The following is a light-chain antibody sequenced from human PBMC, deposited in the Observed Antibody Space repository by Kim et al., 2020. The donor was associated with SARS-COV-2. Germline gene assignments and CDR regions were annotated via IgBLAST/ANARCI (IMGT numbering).Light chain of an antibody. J-gene: IGLJ1*01. CDR3: TSYAGSNNLDV. CDR2: EVN. CDR1: SSDIGAYTD. Sequence: QLVTISCTGTSSDIGAYTDVSWYPQHPCKAPKLMIYEVNRRPSGVPDRFSGSKSGNTASLTVSGLQAEDEADYYCTSYAGSNNLDVFGTGTKVTVL. V-gene: IGLV2-8*01.